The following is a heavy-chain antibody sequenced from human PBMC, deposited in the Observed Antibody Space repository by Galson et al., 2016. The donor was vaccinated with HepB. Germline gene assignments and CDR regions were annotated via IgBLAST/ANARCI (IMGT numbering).Heavy chain of an antibody. Sequence: SVKLSCKASGYTFTSYYMHWVRQAPGQGLECMGIINPSGGSTRYAEKFQGRVTMTRDTSTSTVYMEFSSLTSEDTAVYYCAREGVEAGWFDPWGQGTLVTVSS. V-gene: IGHV1-46*01. J-gene: IGHJ5*02. CDR2: INPSGGST. D-gene: IGHD2-15*01. CDR3: AREGVEAGWFDP. CDR1: GYTFTSYY.